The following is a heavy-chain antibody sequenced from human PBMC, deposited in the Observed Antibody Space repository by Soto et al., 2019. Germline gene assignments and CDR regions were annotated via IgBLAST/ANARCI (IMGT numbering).Heavy chain of an antibody. Sequence: PGGSLRLSCAASGFTFSAYAMSWVRQAPGEGLEWVSGLVGSGDDIYYVASVRGRFTVSRDNSKNTLFLQLNSLRAEDRAVFYCAKDGIAKSEIGEVFDMGGKGTKAPVSS. CDR3: AKDGIAKSEIGEVFDM. J-gene: IGHJ3*02. V-gene: IGHV3-23*01. D-gene: IGHD3-10*01. CDR2: LVGSGDDI. CDR1: GFTFSAYA.